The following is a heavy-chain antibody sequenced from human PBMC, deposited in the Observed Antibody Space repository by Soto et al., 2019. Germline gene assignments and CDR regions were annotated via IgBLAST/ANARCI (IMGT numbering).Heavy chain of an antibody. CDR3: ARDGTVVAPNWALCYYYYGMGV. CDR2: INPNSGGT. CDR1: GYTFTGYY. D-gene: IGHD2-15*01. Sequence: ASVKVSCKASGYTFTGYYMHWVRQAPGQGLEWMGWINPNSGGTNYAQKFQGRVTMTRDTSISTAHMELSRLRSDDTAVYYCARDGTVVAPNWALCYYYYGMGVWGQGTTVTVCS. V-gene: IGHV1-2*02. J-gene: IGHJ6*02.